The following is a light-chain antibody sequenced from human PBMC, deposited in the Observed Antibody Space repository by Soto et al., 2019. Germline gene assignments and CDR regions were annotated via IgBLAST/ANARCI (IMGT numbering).Light chain of an antibody. V-gene: IGKV3-20*01. CDR1: QSISSQ. Sequence: EVVLTQSPVTLSLSPGERATLSCRASQSISSQLAWYQHKPGQAPRLLISGASSRATGIPDRFSGSGSGTDFTLTISRLEPEDFALYYCQQYGGSPITFGQGTRLEIK. CDR3: QQYGGSPIT. CDR2: GAS. J-gene: IGKJ5*01.